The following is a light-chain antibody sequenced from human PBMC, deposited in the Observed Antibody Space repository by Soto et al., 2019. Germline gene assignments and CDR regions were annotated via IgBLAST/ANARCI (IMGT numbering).Light chain of an antibody. Sequence: QTVVTQEPSFSVSPGRTVTLTCGLRSGSVSTNYYPSWYQQTPGQAPRTLIYSTNIRSSGVPDRFSGSILGNKAALTIAGAQADDESHYYGLLYMGGGISVFGGGTKLTVL. CDR1: SGSVSTNYY. CDR2: STN. V-gene: IGLV8-61*01. J-gene: IGLJ3*02. CDR3: LLYMGGGISV.